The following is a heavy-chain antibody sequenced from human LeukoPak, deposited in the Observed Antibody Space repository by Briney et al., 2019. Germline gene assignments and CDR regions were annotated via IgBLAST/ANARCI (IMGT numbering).Heavy chain of an antibody. CDR2: ISGSGGSI. J-gene: IGHJ4*02. D-gene: IGHD5-18*01. CDR1: GFTFSSYA. V-gene: IGHV3-23*01. Sequence: GGSLRLSCAASGFTFSSYAMSWVRQAPGKGLEWVSAISGSGGSIYYADSVKGRFTISRDNAKNSLYLQMNSLRAEDTAVYYCARATAMAGWGQGTLVTVTS. CDR3: ARATAMAG.